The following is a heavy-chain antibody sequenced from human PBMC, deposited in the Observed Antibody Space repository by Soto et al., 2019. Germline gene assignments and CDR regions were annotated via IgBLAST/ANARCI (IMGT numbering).Heavy chain of an antibody. J-gene: IGHJ3*02. Sequence: QVQLVQSGAEEKKPGASVKVSCKASGYTFTSYAMHSVRQAPGQRLEWMGWINAGNGNTKYSQKFQGRVTITRDTSARPAYMELSSLRSEDTAVYYCAGISCGGDCYPHDAFDIWGQGTMVTVSS. CDR3: AGISCGGDCYPHDAFDI. D-gene: IGHD2-21*02. V-gene: IGHV1-3*05. CDR2: INAGNGNT. CDR1: GYTFTSYA.